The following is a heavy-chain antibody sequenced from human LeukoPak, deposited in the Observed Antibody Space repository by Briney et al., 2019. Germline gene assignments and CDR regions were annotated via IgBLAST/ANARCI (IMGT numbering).Heavy chain of an antibody. V-gene: IGHV3-7*01. CDR1: GFTFSSYW. CDR2: IKQDGSEK. CDR3: ARVGYYGSLTAFDI. J-gene: IGHJ3*02. D-gene: IGHD3-10*01. Sequence: GGSLRLSCAASGFTFSSYWMSWVRQAPGKGLEWVANIKQDGSEKYYVDSVKGRFTISRDNAKNSLYLQMNSLRAEDTAVYYCARVGYYGSLTAFDIWGQGTMVTVSS.